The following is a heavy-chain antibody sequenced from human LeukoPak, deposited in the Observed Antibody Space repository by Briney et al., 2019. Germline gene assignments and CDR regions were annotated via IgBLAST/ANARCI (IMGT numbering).Heavy chain of an antibody. J-gene: IGHJ4*02. CDR3: ARGTGRGIAVAGTRLADY. V-gene: IGHV1-8*01. D-gene: IGHD6-19*01. Sequence: ASVKVSCKASGYTFTSYDINWVRQATGQGLEWMGWMNPNSGNTGYAQKFQGRVTMTRNTSISTAYMELSSLRSEDTAVYYCARGTGRGIAVAGTRLADYWGQGTLVTVSS. CDR1: GYTFTSYD. CDR2: MNPNSGNT.